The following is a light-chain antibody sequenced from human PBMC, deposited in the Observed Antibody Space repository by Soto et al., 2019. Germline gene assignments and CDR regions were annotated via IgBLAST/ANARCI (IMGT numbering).Light chain of an antibody. V-gene: IGKV3-20*01. Sequence: ERVMMQSPATLSLSPGERSTLSCMAIQSISGNYLAWYQQEPGQAPRLLIHGASNRATGIPERLSGSGSGTDFTLTISRLEPQDYAMYYCQQYVISVTFGQGTRLEIK. J-gene: IGKJ5*01. CDR1: QSISGNY. CDR2: GAS. CDR3: QQYVISVT.